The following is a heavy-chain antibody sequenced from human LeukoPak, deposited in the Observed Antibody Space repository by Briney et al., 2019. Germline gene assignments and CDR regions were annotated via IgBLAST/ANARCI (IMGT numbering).Heavy chain of an antibody. CDR2: IGSSSSYI. Sequence: KPGGSLRLSCAASDSTFSTYRMTWVRQAPGKGRDWVSYIGSSSSYIDYAGSVRGRFTVSRDNAKNSLYLQMNSLRDEDTAVYYCVAMGYNYFDPWGQGSLVIVSS. CDR1: DSTFSTYR. V-gene: IGHV3-21*01. J-gene: IGHJ4*02. D-gene: IGHD5-18*01. CDR3: VAMGYNYFDP.